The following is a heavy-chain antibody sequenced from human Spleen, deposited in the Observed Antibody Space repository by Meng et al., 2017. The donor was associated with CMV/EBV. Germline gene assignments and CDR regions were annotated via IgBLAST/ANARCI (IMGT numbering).Heavy chain of an antibody. Sequence: ASGLTFSSYVMSWGRQAPGKGLEWVSAISDSGGSTNYADSVKGRFSISRDNSKNTVFLQLNGLRGDDTAVYFCAKGSAAGRPYYFDYWGQGTLVTVSS. J-gene: IGHJ4*01. CDR3: AKGSAAGRPYYFDY. D-gene: IGHD6-6*01. CDR2: ISDSGGST. V-gene: IGHV3-23*01. CDR1: GLTFSSYV.